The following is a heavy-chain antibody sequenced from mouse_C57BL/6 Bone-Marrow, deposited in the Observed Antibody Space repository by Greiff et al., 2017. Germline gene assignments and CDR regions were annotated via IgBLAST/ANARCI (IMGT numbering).Heavy chain of an antibody. CDR2: INPGSGGT. J-gene: IGHJ3*01. D-gene: IGHD4-1*02. V-gene: IGHV1-54*01. CDR1: GYAFTNYL. CDR3: ATTGTEWFAY. Sequence: QVQLQQSGAELVRPGTSVKVSCKASGYAFTNYLIEWVKQRPGQGLEWIGVINPGSGGTNYNEKFKGKAHLTADKSSSTAYMQLSGLTAEDSAIYFCATTGTEWFAYWGQGTLVTVSA.